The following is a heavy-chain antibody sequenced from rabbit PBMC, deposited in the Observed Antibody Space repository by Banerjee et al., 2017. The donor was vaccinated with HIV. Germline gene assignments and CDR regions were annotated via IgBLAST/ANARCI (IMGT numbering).Heavy chain of an antibody. CDR3: ARDAVGNSGYDL. CDR2: IAATGSSST. CDR1: GFSFSGYYY. D-gene: IGHD1-1*01. J-gene: IGHJ4*01. V-gene: IGHV1S40*01. Sequence: QSLEESGGDLVKPEGSLTLTCTASGFSFSGYYYMCWVRQAPGKGLEWIGCIAATGSSSTYYASWAKGRFTISKSSSTTVTLQMTSLTAADTATYFCARDAVGNSGYDLWGPGTLVTVS.